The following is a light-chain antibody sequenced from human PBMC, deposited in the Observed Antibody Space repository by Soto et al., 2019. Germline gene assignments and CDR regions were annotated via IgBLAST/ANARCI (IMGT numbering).Light chain of an antibody. CDR3: QQYDDLLS. V-gene: IGKV1-33*01. CDR2: DAS. J-gene: IGKJ4*01. CDR1: QDIAKY. Sequence: DIQMTQSPSSLSASVGDRVTITCQASQDIAKYLNWYQQKPGNAPKLLIYDASELHAGVTSRFSGSGSGTDFTFTISSVKPEDFATYYCQQYDDLLSFGGGTKVEIK.